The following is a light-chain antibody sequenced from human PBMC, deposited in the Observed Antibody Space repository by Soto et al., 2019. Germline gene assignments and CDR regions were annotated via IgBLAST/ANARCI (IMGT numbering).Light chain of an antibody. CDR3: QHYDTSPWT. J-gene: IGKJ1*01. CDR1: QSVRNSY. CDR2: GAS. Sequence: EIVLTQSPGTLSLSPGERATLSCRASQSVRNSYLAWYQQKLGQTPRVLIYGASSRATGIPDRFSGSGSGTDFTLIISRLEPEDFAVYYCQHYDTSPWTFGQGTKVDIK. V-gene: IGKV3-20*01.